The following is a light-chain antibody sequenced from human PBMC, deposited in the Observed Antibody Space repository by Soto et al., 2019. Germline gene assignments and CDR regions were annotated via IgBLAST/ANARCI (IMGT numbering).Light chain of an antibody. CDR1: SSDVGGYHF. Sequence: QSALTQPPSASGSPGQSVTISCTGTSSDVGGYHFVSWYQQHPGQAPKLMIYDAYKPPSGVPDRFSGSKSGNTASLTVSGLQTEDEADYYCSSYAGSNNYVFGTGTKLTVL. CDR3: SSYAGSNNYV. V-gene: IGLV2-8*01. J-gene: IGLJ1*01. CDR2: DAY.